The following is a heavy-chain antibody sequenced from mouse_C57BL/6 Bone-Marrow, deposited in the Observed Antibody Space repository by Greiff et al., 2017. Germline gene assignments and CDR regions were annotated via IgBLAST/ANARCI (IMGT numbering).Heavy chain of an antibody. J-gene: IGHJ2*01. D-gene: IGHD2-3*01. Sequence: VQLQQPGAELVKPGASVKLSCKASGYTFTSYWMQWVKQRPGQGLEWIGEIDPSDSYTTSNQKFKGKATLTVDTSSSTAYMQLSSLTSEDSAVYYCARDGYYGYWGQGTTLTVSS. CDR1: GYTFTSYW. CDR2: IDPSDSYT. CDR3: ARDGYYGY. V-gene: IGHV1-50*01.